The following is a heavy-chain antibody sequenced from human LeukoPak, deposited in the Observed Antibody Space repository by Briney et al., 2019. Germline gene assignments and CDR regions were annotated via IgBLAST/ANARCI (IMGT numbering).Heavy chain of an antibody. CDR1: GFTFSSFW. V-gene: IGHV3-7*01. CDR2: IKQDGREK. CDR3: ARRPLSSSLVYYFDY. D-gene: IGHD6-13*01. J-gene: IGHJ4*02. Sequence: GGSLILSCAASGFTFSSFWMSWVRQAPGKGLEWVANIKQDGREKHDVDSVKGRFTISRDNAKNSLYLQMNRLRAEDTAVYDCARRPLSSSLVYYFDYWGQGTLVTVSS.